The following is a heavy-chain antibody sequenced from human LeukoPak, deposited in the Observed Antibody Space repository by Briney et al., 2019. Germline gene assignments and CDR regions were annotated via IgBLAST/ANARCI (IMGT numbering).Heavy chain of an antibody. CDR2: IIPIFGTA. V-gene: IGHV1-69*05. J-gene: IGHJ5*02. CDR3: ALTDSSSWYSQSGWFDP. Sequence: GASVKVSCKASGGTFSSYAISWVRQAPGQGLEWMGGIIPIFGTANYAQKFQGRVTITTDESTSTAYMELSSLRSEDTAVYYCALTDSSSWYSQSGWFDPWGQGTLVTVSS. CDR1: GGTFSSYA. D-gene: IGHD6-13*01.